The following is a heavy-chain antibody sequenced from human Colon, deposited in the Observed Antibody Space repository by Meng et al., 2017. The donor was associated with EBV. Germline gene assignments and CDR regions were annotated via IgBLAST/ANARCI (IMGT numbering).Heavy chain of an antibody. CDR1: GCSLSNRNW. J-gene: IGHJ4*02. V-gene: IGHV4-4*02. CDR3: ARVGAYCGGDCYHPR. Sequence: VWLRYAVPGLVQPSATVSLPSRASGCSLSNRNWWNWVRQPPWEGLEWMGEIYHSGITNYNPSLKSRVTISVDESKNQFSLRLSSVTAADTAVYYCARVGAYCGGDCYHPRWGQGTLVTVSS. D-gene: IGHD2-21*02. CDR2: IYHSGIT.